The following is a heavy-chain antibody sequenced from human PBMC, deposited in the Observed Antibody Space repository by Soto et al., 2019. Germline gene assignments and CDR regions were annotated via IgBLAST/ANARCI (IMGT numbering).Heavy chain of an antibody. D-gene: IGHD6-6*01. V-gene: IGHV1-18*01. J-gene: IGHJ6*02. CDR3: ARSRAALTPYHYYYYGMDV. CDR1: GYTFTSYG. Sequence: ASVKFSCKASGYTFTSYGISWVRQAPGQGLEWMGWISAYNGNTNYAQKLQGRVTMTTDTSTSTAYMELRSLRSDDTAVYYCARSRAALTPYHYYYYGMDVWGQGTTVTVSS. CDR2: ISAYNGNT.